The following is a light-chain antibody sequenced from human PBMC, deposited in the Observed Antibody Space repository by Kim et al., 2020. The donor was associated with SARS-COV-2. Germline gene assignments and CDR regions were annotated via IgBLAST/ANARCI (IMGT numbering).Light chain of an antibody. Sequence: DIVMTQSPPSLPVTLGERVSISCRSSQSLLHSNGYNYLEWYLQKPGQSPQLLIYLGSNRASGVPDRFSGNGSGTDFTLKISRVEAEYVGVYYFMQALRTPRYSFGQGTDLEI. V-gene: IGKV2-28*01. CDR2: LGS. CDR3: MQALRTPRYS. CDR1: QSLLHSNGYNY. J-gene: IGKJ2*03.